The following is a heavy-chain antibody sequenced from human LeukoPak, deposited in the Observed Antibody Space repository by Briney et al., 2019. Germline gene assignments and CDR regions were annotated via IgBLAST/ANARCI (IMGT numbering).Heavy chain of an antibody. Sequence: ETLSLTCTVSGGSISSYYWSWIRQPPGKGLEYVSAISSNGGSTYYANSVKGRFTISRDNSKNTLYLQMGSLGAEDMAVYYRARVGSGSYYYWGQGTLVTVSS. CDR3: ARVGSGSYYY. CDR2: ISSNGGST. V-gene: IGHV3-64*01. D-gene: IGHD3-10*01. J-gene: IGHJ4*02. CDR1: GGSISSYY.